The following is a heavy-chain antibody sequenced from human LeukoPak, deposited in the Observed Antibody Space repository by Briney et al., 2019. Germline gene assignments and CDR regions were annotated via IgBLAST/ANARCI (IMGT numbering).Heavy chain of an antibody. CDR1: GGSISSSSYY. CDR3: ARGGIGFTDFDY. V-gene: IGHV4-39*07. Sequence: SETLSLTCTVSGGSISSSSYYWGWIRQPPGKGLEWIGSIYYSGSTYYNPSLKSRVTISVDTSKNQFSLKLSSVTAADTAVYYCARGGIGFTDFDYWGQGTLVTVSS. D-gene: IGHD1-26*01. J-gene: IGHJ4*02. CDR2: IYYSGST.